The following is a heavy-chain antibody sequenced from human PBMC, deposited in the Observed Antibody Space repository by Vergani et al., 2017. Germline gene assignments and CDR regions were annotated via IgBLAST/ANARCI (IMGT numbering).Heavy chain of an antibody. CDR3: ARVNTETNGHLYYYYYMDV. CDR1: GESFTSYH. CDR2: IDHTGRP. V-gene: IGHV4-34*01. J-gene: IGHJ6*03. Sequence: QVQLQQWGGGLLKPSETLSLTCVVNGESFTSYHWTWIRHSPGEGLEWVGDIDHTGRPDYNPSLKSRLTMSVDKSRNPFSLTLNSVTATDTAIYFCARVNTETNGHLYYYYYMDVWGQGTAVTVS. D-gene: IGHD4-11*01.